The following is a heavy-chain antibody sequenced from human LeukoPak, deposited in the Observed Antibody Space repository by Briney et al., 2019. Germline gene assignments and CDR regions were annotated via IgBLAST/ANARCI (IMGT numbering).Heavy chain of an antibody. V-gene: IGHV3-11*01. J-gene: IGHJ4*02. D-gene: IGHD3-16*01. Sequence: GGSLRLSCTASGFTFRDYYMSWIRQAPGKGLEWVSYISSSGSTIYYADSVKGRFTISRDNAKDSLYLQMNSLRAEDTAVYYCARNDYVWGNGDYWGQGTLVTVSS. CDR2: ISSSGSTI. CDR3: ARNDYVWGNGDY. CDR1: GFTFRDYY.